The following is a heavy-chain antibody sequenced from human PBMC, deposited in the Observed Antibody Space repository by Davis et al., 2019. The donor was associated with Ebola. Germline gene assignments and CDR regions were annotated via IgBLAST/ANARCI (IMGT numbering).Heavy chain of an antibody. D-gene: IGHD4-23*01. CDR3: ARARGGGNPLNDY. CDR1: GGTFSSYA. J-gene: IGHJ4*02. Sequence: SVKVSCKASGGTFSSYAISWVRQAPGQGLEWMGRIIPILGIANYAQKFQGRVTMTRDTSTSTVYMELSSLRSEDTAVYYCARARGGGNPLNDYWGQGTLVTVSS. V-gene: IGHV1-69*04. CDR2: IIPILGIA.